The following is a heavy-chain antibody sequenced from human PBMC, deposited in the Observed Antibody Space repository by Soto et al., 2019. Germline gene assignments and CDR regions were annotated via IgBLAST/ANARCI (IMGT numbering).Heavy chain of an antibody. D-gene: IGHD3-3*01. Sequence: GGSLRLPWAASGFTFIGYASSWVRQATGKGLEWVSAISGSGGSTYYADSVKGRFTISRDNSKNTLYLQMSSLRAEDTAVYYCAKDFYAYDFWSGYDNYYYYYGMDVWGQGTTVTVSS. V-gene: IGHV3-23*01. J-gene: IGHJ6*02. CDR1: GFTFIGYA. CDR2: ISGSGGST. CDR3: AKDFYAYDFWSGYDNYYYYYGMDV.